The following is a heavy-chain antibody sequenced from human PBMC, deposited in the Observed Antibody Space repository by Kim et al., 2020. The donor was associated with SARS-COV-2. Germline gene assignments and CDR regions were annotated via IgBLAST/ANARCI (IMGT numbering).Heavy chain of an antibody. CDR1: GGSFSGYY. D-gene: IGHD3-10*01. V-gene: IGHV4-34*01. Sequence: SETLSLTCAVYGGSFSGYYWSWIRQPPGKGLEWIGEINHSGSTNYNPSLKSRVTISVDTSKNQFSLKLSSVTAADTAVYYCARGPELLWFGELNPWGQGT. J-gene: IGHJ5*02. CDR2: INHSGST. CDR3: ARGPELLWFGELNP.